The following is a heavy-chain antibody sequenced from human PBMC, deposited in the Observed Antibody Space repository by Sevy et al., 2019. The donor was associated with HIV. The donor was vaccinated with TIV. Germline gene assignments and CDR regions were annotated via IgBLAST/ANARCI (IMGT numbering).Heavy chain of an antibody. Sequence: GSLRLSCAASGFTVSSNYMSWVRQAPGKGLEWVSVIYSGGSTYYADSVKGRFTISRDISKYTLYLQMNSLRAEDTAVYYCARAGYSFRRFDDWGQGTLVTVSS. V-gene: IGHV3-53*01. CDR3: ARAGYSFRRFDD. D-gene: IGHD5-18*01. CDR2: IYSGGST. CDR1: GFTVSSNY. J-gene: IGHJ4*02.